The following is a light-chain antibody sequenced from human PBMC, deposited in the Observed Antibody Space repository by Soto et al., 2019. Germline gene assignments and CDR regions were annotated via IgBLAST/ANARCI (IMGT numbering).Light chain of an antibody. J-gene: IGLJ1*01. Sequence: QSVLTQPPSASGTPGQRVTISCSGSSSNIGDNPVNWYQQVPGAAPKLLIYINDQRPSGVPDRFSGSKSGTSASLAISGLQPEEEADYYCAAWDDSLNALFGTGTKLTVL. CDR1: SSNIGDNP. V-gene: IGLV1-44*01. CDR2: IND. CDR3: AAWDDSLNAL.